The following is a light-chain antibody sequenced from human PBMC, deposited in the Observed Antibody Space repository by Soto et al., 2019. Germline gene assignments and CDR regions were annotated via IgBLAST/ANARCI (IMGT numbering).Light chain of an antibody. CDR3: QQFNNWPPLT. CDR1: QFVSTN. V-gene: IGKV3-15*01. Sequence: EVVMTQSPATLSVSPGERATRACRASQFVSTNVAWYQQKPGQDPRHLIYSASTRATGIPARFSGSGSGTEFTLTISSLQSEDSAVYYCQQFNNWPPLTFGGGTKVEIK. J-gene: IGKJ4*01. CDR2: SAS.